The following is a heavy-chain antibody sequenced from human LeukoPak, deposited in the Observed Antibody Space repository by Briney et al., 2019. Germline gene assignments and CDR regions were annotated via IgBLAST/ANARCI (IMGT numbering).Heavy chain of an antibody. CDR1: GYTFTSYY. Sequence: ASVKVSCKASGYTFTSYYMHWVRQAPGQGLEWMGIINPSGGSTSYAQKFQGRVTMTRDTSTSTVYMELSSLRSGDTAVYYCARDRDYDFWSGYSPYYGMDVWGQGTTVTVSS. J-gene: IGHJ6*02. D-gene: IGHD3-3*01. V-gene: IGHV1-46*01. CDR2: INPSGGST. CDR3: ARDRDYDFWSGYSPYYGMDV.